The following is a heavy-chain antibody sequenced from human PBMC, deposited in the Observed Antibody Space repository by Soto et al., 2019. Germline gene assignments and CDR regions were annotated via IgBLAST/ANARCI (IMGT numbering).Heavy chain of an antibody. CDR1: GGSINTDYW. V-gene: IGHV4-4*02. Sequence: QVQLQESSPGLVKPSGTLSLTCGVSGGSINTDYWWSWVRQAPGKALEWIGEVHHSGATNYIQSLKSRVTMSVDKSANQVSLELTSVAPADTAVYFCARGFSYRWVYWGQGTLVIVSS. D-gene: IGHD3-16*02. J-gene: IGHJ4*02. CDR3: ARGFSYRWVY. CDR2: VHHSGAT.